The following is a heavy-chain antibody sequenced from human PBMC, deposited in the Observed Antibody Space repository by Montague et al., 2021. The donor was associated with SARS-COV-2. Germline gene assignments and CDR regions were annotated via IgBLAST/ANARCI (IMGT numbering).Heavy chain of an antibody. CDR1: GFSLSTSGVG. CDR2: IYWDDDK. J-gene: IGHJ4*02. D-gene: IGHD3-22*01. Sequence: VKTTQTLTLTCTFSGFSLSTSGVGVGWIRQPPGKALEWLALIYWDDDKRYSPSLKSRLTITKDTSKNQVVLTMTNMDPVDTATYYCAHRRPLYYYDSSLSTFDYWGQGTLVTVSS. V-gene: IGHV2-5*02. CDR3: AHRRPLYYYDSSLSTFDY.